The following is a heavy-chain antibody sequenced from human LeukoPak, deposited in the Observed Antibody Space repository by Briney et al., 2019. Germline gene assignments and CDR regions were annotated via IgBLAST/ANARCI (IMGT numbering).Heavy chain of an antibody. CDR2: MNPNSGGT. V-gene: IGHV1-2*02. CDR1: GYTFTGYY. Sequence: SVKVSCKASGYTFTGYYMHWLRQAPGQGLEGMGWMNPNSGGTNYAQNFQGRVTMTRDTSVSTAYMELSSLRSDDTAVYYCARGPSHGAFDIWGQGTLVTVSS. CDR3: ARGPSHGAFDI. J-gene: IGHJ3*02.